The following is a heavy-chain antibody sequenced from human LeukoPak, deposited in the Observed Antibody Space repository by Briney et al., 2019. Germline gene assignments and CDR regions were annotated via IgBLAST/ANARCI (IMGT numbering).Heavy chain of an antibody. CDR2: IIPIFGTA. D-gene: IGHD3-3*01. Sequence: SVTVSCKASGYTFTSYGISWVRQAPGQGLEWMGGIIPIFGTANYAQKFQGRVTITTDESTSTAYMELSSLRSEDTAVYYCATSRPYDFWSGYYTRGAFDIWGQGTMVTVSS. V-gene: IGHV1-69*05. CDR1: GYTFTSYG. J-gene: IGHJ3*02. CDR3: ATSRPYDFWSGYYTRGAFDI.